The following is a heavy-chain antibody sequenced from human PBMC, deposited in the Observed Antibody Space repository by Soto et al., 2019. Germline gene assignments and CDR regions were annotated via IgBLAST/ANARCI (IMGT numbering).Heavy chain of an antibody. CDR1: GYTFTSYY. CDR2: INPSGGST. D-gene: IGHD6-13*01. J-gene: IGHJ6*02. Sequence: GASVKVSCKASGYTFTSYYMHWVRQAPGQGLEWMGIINPSGGSTSYAQKFQGRVTMTRDTSTSTVYMELSSLRSEDTAVYYCARDFSGGETYSSSWYPGGHYYYYYRIDVWGQGTTVTVSS. V-gene: IGHV1-46*01. CDR3: ARDFSGGETYSSSWYPGGHYYYYYRIDV.